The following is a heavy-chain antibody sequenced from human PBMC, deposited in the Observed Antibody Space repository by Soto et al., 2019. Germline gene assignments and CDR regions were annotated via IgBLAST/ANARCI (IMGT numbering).Heavy chain of an antibody. V-gene: IGHV4-59*01. D-gene: IGHD1-1*01. CDR3: ARDRERFDP. CDR2: IYFSGST. CDR1: GDSISSYY. Sequence: SETLSLTCTVSGDSISSYYWSWIRQTPGKGLEWIGYIYFSGSTNYNPSLKSRVTISVDTSKNQFSLKLSSVTAADTAVYSCARDRERFDPWGQGTLVTVSS. J-gene: IGHJ5*02.